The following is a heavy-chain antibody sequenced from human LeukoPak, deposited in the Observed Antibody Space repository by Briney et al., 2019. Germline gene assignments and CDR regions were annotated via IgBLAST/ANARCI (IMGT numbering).Heavy chain of an antibody. D-gene: IGHD1-26*01. CDR3: ASAYSGSLDAFDI. CDR1: GYSFTSYW. Sequence: GESLKISCKGSGYSFTSYWVGWVRQMPGKGLEWMGIIYPGDSDTRYSPSFQGQVTISADKSISTAYLQWSSLKASDTAMYYCASAYSGSLDAFDIWGQGTMVTVSS. CDR2: IYPGDSDT. J-gene: IGHJ3*02. V-gene: IGHV5-51*01.